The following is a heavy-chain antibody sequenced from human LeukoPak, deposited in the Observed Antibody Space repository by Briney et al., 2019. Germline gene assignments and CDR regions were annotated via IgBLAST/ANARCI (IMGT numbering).Heavy chain of an antibody. CDR1: GFTFSDYW. J-gene: IGHJ5*02. CDR3: ARDKIRDSKRGSWFDP. D-gene: IGHD6-13*01. CDR2: IRQDGGEK. Sequence: GGSLRLSCAASGFTFSDYWMSWVRQAPGRGPEWVANIRQDGGEKFYVDSAEGRFTISRDNAKNSLYLQMSSLRAEDTAVYYCARDKIRDSKRGSWFDPWGQGTLVTVSS. V-gene: IGHV3-7*05.